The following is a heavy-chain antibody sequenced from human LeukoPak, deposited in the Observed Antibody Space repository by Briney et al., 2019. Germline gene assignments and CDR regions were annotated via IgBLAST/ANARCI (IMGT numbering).Heavy chain of an antibody. Sequence: GASVKVSCKVSGYTLTESSMHWVRQAPGKGLEWMGGFDPEDGETIYAQKFQGRVTMTEDTSTDTAYMELSSLRSEDTAVYYCATELLVGARFDPWGQGTLVTVSS. J-gene: IGHJ5*02. CDR3: ATELLVGARFDP. CDR2: FDPEDGET. D-gene: IGHD1-26*01. CDR1: GYTLTESS. V-gene: IGHV1-24*01.